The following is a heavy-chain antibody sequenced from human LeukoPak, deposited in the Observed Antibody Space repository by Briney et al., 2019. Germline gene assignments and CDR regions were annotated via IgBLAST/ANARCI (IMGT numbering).Heavy chain of an antibody. CDR3: ARGRQHIVVVTATCLDY. CDR2: INSDGSST. J-gene: IGHJ4*02. Sequence: PGGPLRLSCAASGFTFSSYWMHWVRQAPGKGLVWVSRINSDGSSTSYADSVKGRFTISRDNAKNTLYLQMNSPRAEDTAVYYCARGRQHIVVVTATCLDYWGQGTLVTVSS. D-gene: IGHD2-21*02. V-gene: IGHV3-74*01. CDR1: GFTFSSYW.